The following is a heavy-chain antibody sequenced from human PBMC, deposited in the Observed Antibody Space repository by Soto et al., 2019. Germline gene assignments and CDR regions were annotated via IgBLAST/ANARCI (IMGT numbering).Heavy chain of an antibody. CDR1: GYTITSYG. CDR3: ARFRPDSHYYDSSGFYEFDY. J-gene: IGHJ4*02. V-gene: IGHV1-18*01. CDR2: ISAYNGKT. D-gene: IGHD3-22*01. Sequence: ASVKVSCKASGYTITSYGISWVRQAPGQGLEWMGWISAYNGKTNYAQKLQGRVTMTTDTSTSTAYMELRSLRSDDTAVYYCARFRPDSHYYDSSGFYEFDYWGQGTLVTVSS.